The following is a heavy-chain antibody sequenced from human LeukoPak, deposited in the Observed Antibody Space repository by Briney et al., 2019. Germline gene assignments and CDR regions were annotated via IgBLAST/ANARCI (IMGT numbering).Heavy chain of an antibody. D-gene: IGHD3-10*02. CDR2: ISSSSSYT. V-gene: IGHV3-11*06. CDR3: AKSRVRGVYYFDY. J-gene: IGHJ4*02. Sequence: PGGSLRLSCAASGFTFSDYYMSWIRQAPGKGLEWVSYISSSSSYTNYADSVKGRFTISRDNAKNSLYLQMNSLRAEDTAVYYCAKSRVRGVYYFDYWGQGTLVTVSS. CDR1: GFTFSDYY.